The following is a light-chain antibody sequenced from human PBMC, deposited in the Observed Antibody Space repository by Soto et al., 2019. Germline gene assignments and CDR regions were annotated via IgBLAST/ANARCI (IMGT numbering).Light chain of an antibody. CDR2: DVT. CDR1: SSDVGGYNY. J-gene: IGLJ2*01. V-gene: IGLV2-11*01. Sequence: QSVLTQPRSVSGSPGQSVTISCTGTSSDVGGYNYVSWYQQHPGKAPKLMTYDVTKRPSGVPDRISGSKSGNTASLTISGLQAEDEADYYCCSYADTSVVFGGGTQLTVL. CDR3: CSYADTSVV.